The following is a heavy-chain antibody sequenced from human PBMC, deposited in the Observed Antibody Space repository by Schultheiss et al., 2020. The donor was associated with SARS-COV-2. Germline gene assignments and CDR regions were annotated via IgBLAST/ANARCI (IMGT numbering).Heavy chain of an antibody. Sequence: GGSLRLSCATSGFTFSSYGMHWVRQAPGKGLEWVSSISSSSSYIYYADSVKGRFTISRDNAKNSLYLQMNSLRAEDTAVYYCARDRAGSSSAWGQGTTVTVSS. V-gene: IGHV3-21*01. CDR2: ISSSSSYI. CDR3: ARDRAGSSSA. D-gene: IGHD6-13*01. CDR1: GFTFSSYG. J-gene: IGHJ6*02.